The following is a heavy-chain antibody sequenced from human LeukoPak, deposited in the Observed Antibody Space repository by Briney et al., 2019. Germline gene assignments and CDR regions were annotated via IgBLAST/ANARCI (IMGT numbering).Heavy chain of an antibody. J-gene: IGHJ4*02. Sequence: GGSLRLSCAASGFTFTSYGMHWVRQAPGKGLEWVSFIRYDGSNKYYADSVKGRFTISRDNSKNTLYLQMNSLRAEDTAVYYCAKGNGYSYGRYYFDYWGQGTLVTVSS. CDR2: IRYDGSNK. CDR1: GFTFTSYG. D-gene: IGHD5-18*01. V-gene: IGHV3-30*02. CDR3: AKGNGYSYGRYYFDY.